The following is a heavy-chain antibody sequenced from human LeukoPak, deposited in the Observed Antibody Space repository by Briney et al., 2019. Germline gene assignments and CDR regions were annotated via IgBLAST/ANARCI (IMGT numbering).Heavy chain of an antibody. J-gene: IGHJ3*02. CDR3: AREDVVVVAATYAFDI. CDR1: GYTFTGYY. D-gene: IGHD2-15*01. V-gene: IGHV1-2*02. CDR2: INPNSGGT. Sequence: ASVKVSCKASGYTFTGYYMHWVRQAPGQGLEWMGWINPNSGGTTYAQKFQGRVTMTRDTSISTAYMELSRLRSDDTAVYYCAREDVVVVAATYAFDIWGQGTMVTVSS.